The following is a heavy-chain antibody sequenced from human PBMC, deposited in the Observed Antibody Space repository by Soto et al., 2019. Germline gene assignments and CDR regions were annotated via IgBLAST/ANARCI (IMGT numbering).Heavy chain of an antibody. D-gene: IGHD4-17*01. J-gene: IGHJ6*02. CDR3: ARGSSGDYYYYYGMDV. Sequence: QVQLVQSGAEVKKPGASVKVSCKASGYTFTSYGISWVRQAPGQGLEWMGWISAYNGNTNYAQKLQGRVTMTTDTXTXXAYMELRSRRSDDTAVYYCARGSSGDYYYYYGMDVWGQGTTVTVSS. V-gene: IGHV1-18*01. CDR2: ISAYNGNT. CDR1: GYTFTSYG.